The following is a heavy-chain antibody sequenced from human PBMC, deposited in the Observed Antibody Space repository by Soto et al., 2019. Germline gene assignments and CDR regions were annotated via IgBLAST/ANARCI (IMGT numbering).Heavy chain of an antibody. J-gene: IGHJ3*01. CDR3: ATLVVAGQNDAFDF. V-gene: IGHV3-30*03. CDR2: IAYDGSEK. CDR1: GFTFSGYG. Sequence: QVQLVESGGGVVQPGRSLRLSCAASGFTFSGYGTHWVRQAPGKGLEWVAVIAYDGSEKYYADSVKGRFTISRDNSKNTLYLQMNSLRPEDTAVYCCATLVVAGQNDAFDFWGQGTMVTVSS. D-gene: IGHD6-19*01.